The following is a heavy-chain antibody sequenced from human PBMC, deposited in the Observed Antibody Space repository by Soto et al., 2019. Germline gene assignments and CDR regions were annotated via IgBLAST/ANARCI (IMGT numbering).Heavy chain of an antibody. CDR1: GGTFSSYA. Sequence: QVQLVQSGAEVKKPGSSVKVSCKASGGTFSSYAISWVRQAPGQGLEWMGGIIPIFGTANYAQKFQGRVTITADEATSTAYMELRRLRSEDTAVYYCARMAAVYDSSGYGVFWGQGTLVTVSS. CDR3: ARMAAVYDSSGYGVF. V-gene: IGHV1-69*12. J-gene: IGHJ4*02. CDR2: IIPIFGTA. D-gene: IGHD3-22*01.